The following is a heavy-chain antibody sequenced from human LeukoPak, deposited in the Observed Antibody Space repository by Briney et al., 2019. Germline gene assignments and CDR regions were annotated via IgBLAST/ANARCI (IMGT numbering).Heavy chain of an antibody. Sequence: SDPLTLTCTLSSHPIKRYHGSWIRHPRGKARVGIGFVYYSGTTTYKPSLRTRVTISVQTSKNQLCMKLSSVTAADTAVYYCASSVTARVVSLAWFAAWSEG. CDR1: SHPIKRYH. J-gene: IGHJ5*02. CDR2: VYYSGTT. D-gene: IGHD4-23*01. CDR3: ASSVTARVVSLAWFAA. V-gene: IGHV4-59*08.